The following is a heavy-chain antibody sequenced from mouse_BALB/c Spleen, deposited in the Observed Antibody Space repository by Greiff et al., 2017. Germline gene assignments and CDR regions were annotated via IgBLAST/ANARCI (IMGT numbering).Heavy chain of an antibody. CDR2: ISSGGSYT. D-gene: IGHD1-1*01. J-gene: IGHJ4*01. V-gene: IGHV5-9-4*01. CDR3: ARVYYYGSSYYAMDY. CDR1: GFTFSSYA. Sequence: EVKVVESGGGLVKPGGSLKLSCAASGFTFSSYAMSRVRQSPEKRLEWVAEISSGGSYTYYPDTVTGRFTISRDNAKNTLYLEMSSLRSEDTAMYYCARVYYYGSSYYAMDYWGQGTSVTVSS.